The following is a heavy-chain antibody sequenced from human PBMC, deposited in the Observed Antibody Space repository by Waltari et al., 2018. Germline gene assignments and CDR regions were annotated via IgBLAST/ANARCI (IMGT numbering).Heavy chain of an antibody. CDR3: AGAQWGVKRGFSY. Sequence: QVQLQQWGAGLLKPSETLSLTCAVYGGSFSGYYWSWIRQPPGKGLEWVGEINHSGSTNYNPSLKSRVTISVDTSKNQFSLKLSSVTAADTAVYYCAGAQWGVKRGFSYWGQGTLVTVSS. J-gene: IGHJ4*02. CDR2: INHSGST. CDR1: GGSFSGYY. V-gene: IGHV4-34*01. D-gene: IGHD1-26*01.